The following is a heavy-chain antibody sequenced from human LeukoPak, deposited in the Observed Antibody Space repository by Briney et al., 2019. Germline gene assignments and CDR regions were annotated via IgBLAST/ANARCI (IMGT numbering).Heavy chain of an antibody. Sequence: GGSLRLSCAHPGFTFSRYNMHCVRQATGKGLEWVSIVGTAGDAYYPGSVKGRFTISRENAKNSLYLQMNSLRAGDTAVYNCVRGLGGWAFDYWGQGALVTVSS. CDR1: GFTFSRYN. D-gene: IGHD6-19*01. J-gene: IGHJ4*02. CDR3: VRGLGGWAFDY. CDR2: VGTAGDA. V-gene: IGHV3-13*04.